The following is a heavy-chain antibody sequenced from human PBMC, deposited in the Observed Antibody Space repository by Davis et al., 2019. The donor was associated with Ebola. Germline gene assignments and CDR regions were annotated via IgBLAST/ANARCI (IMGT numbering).Heavy chain of an antibody. Sequence: GESLKISCAASGFTFSSHWMNWVRQAPGKGLEWVANIKQDGSEKYYVDSVKGRFTISRDNAKNSLYLQMNSLKTEDTAVYYCTTAVLWFSPDYWGQGTLVTVSS. V-gene: IGHV3-7*03. CDR3: TTAVLWFSPDY. J-gene: IGHJ4*02. D-gene: IGHD3-10*01. CDR2: IKQDGSEK. CDR1: GFTFSSHW.